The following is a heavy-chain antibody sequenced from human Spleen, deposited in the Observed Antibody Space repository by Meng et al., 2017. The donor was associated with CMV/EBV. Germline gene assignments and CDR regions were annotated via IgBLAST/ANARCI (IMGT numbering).Heavy chain of an antibody. V-gene: IGHV4-4*02. CDR2: VHHREHP. CDR3: AKDRDRVGMTGRGAWSFDY. CDR1: IPRANW. D-gene: IGHD3-9*01. J-gene: IGHJ4*02. Sequence: IPRANWWSWVRQAPRKGLEWIGEVHHREHPNSTPSLQRRVTISVDKSKNQFSLRLNFMTAADTAVYYCAKDRDRVGMTGRGAWSFDYWGQGILVTVSS.